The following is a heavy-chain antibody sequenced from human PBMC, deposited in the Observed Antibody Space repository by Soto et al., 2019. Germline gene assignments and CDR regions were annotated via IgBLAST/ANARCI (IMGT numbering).Heavy chain of an antibody. V-gene: IGHV1-69*01. CDR2: IIPIFGTA. Sequence: QVQLVQSGAEVKKPGSSVKVSCKASGGTFSSYAISWVRQAPGQGLEWRGGIIPIFGTANYAQKFQCSVTITADDSTSTAYRELSIMRSEDTAVYCCARGGDIVVVPAARDYYYGMDVWGQGTTVTVSS. D-gene: IGHD2-2*01. CDR3: ARGGDIVVVPAARDYYYGMDV. CDR1: GGTFSSYA. J-gene: IGHJ6*02.